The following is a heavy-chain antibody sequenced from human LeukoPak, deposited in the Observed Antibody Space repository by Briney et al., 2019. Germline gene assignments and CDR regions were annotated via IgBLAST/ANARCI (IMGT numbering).Heavy chain of an antibody. CDR1: GFTFDDYA. D-gene: IGHD3-22*01. CDR2: ISWNSGSI. CDR3: AKSVDSSGYYSGFDY. Sequence: HAGGSLRLSCAASGFTFDDYAMHWVRQAPGKGLEWVSGISWNSGSIGYADPVKGRFTISRDNAKNSLYLQMNSLRAEDTALYYCAKSVDSSGYYSGFDYWGQGTLVTVSS. V-gene: IGHV3-9*01. J-gene: IGHJ4*02.